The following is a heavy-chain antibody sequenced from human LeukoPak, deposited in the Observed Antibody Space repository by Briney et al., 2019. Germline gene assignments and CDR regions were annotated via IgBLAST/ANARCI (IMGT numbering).Heavy chain of an antibody. D-gene: IGHD5-24*01. V-gene: IGHV3-66*01. CDR1: GFTVSSNY. Sequence: GGSLRLSCAASGFTVSSNYMSWVRQAPGKGREWVSVIYSGGSTYYADSVKGRFTISRDSSKNTLYLQMNSLRAEDTAVYYCARDRFRRDGYNYGRDVAFDIWGQGTLVTVSS. J-gene: IGHJ3*02. CDR3: ARDRFRRDGYNYGRDVAFDI. CDR2: IYSGGST.